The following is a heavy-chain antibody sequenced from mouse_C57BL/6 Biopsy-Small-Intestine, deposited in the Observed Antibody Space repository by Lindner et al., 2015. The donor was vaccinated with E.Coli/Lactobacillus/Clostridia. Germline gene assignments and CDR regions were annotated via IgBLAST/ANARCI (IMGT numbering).Heavy chain of an antibody. J-gene: IGHJ4*01. Sequence: VQLQESGDELMQLGASVKLSCKATGYTFTGYWIEWVKQRPGHGLEWIGETSPGSGSTNYNEKFKGKATFTADTSSNIAYMQLSSLTIEDSAIYYCARWGYGQRAMDYWGQGTSVTVSS. CDR1: GYTFTGYW. CDR3: ARWGYGQRAMDY. CDR2: TSPGSGST. D-gene: IGHD2-2*01. V-gene: IGHV1-9*01.